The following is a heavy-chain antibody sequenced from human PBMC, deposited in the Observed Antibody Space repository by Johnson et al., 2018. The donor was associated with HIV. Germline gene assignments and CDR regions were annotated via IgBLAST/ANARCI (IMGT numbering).Heavy chain of an antibody. CDR1: GFTFSNSA. Sequence: LVESGGGVVQPGRALRLSCAASGFTFSNSAMHWVCQAPGKGLEWVAVISHDGSNKYYADSVKGRFTISRDNSKNTLYLQMNSLRAEVTALYYCARVGAIAAGGAFDIWGQGTMVTVS. D-gene: IGHD6-13*01. CDR3: ARVGAIAAGGAFDI. CDR2: ISHDGSNK. V-gene: IGHV3-30*04. J-gene: IGHJ3*02.